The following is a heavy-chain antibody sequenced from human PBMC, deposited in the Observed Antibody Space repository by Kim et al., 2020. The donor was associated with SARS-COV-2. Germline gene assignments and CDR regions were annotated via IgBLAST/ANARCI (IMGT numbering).Heavy chain of an antibody. J-gene: IGHJ4*02. CDR1: GFTFSGSA. V-gene: IGHV3-73*01. CDR2: IRSKANSYAT. CDR3: TSQYYYDSSGVKDFDY. Sequence: GGSLRLSCAASGFTFSGSAMHWVRQASGKGLEWVGRIRSKANSYATAYAASVKGRFTISRDDSKNTAYLQMNSLKTEDTAVYYCTSQYYYDSSGVKDFDYWGQGTLVTVSS. D-gene: IGHD3-22*01.